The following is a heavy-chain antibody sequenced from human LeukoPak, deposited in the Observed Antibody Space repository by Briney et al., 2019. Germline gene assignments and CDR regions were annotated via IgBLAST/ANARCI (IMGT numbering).Heavy chain of an antibody. CDR3: ARESGWGGSVDYFDY. Sequence: GASVKVSCKASGYTFTSYGISWVRQAPGQGLEWMGRIIPILGIANYAQKFQGRVTITADKSTSTAYMELSSLRSEDTAVYYCARESGWGGSVDYFDYWGQGTLVTVSS. CDR1: GYTFTSYG. CDR2: IIPILGIA. V-gene: IGHV1-69*04. D-gene: IGHD3-16*01. J-gene: IGHJ4*02.